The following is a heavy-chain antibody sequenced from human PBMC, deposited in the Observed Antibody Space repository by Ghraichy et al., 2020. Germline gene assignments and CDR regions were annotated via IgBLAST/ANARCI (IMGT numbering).Heavy chain of an antibody. CDR1: GGSIKNDDYY. D-gene: IGHD4-17*01. J-gene: IGHJ5*02. V-gene: IGHV4-30-4*01. CDR2: IYYNGNS. Sequence: SETLSLTCSVSGGSIKNDDYYWSWVRQPPEKGLEWIGYIYYNGNSHYNPSLKSRVAISIDTSKNQFSLNLTSMSVADTAVYYCVRVRHDYCEHWVDPWGQGILVTVSS. CDR3: VRVRHDYCEHWVDP.